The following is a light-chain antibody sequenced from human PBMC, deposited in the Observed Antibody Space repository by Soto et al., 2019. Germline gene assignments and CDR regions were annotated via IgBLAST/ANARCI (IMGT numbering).Light chain of an antibody. CDR3: QQYASAPFS. CDR1: HSINTSF. CDR2: AAS. J-gene: IGKJ3*01. V-gene: IGKV3-20*01. Sequence: IVLAQSPGSLSLSPGDRATLSCRASHSINTSFLAWFQQKPGQAPRLLIYAASTRATGIPDRFSGSASETDFTLTINRLEPEDSAVYYCQQYASAPFSLGPGTKVDIK.